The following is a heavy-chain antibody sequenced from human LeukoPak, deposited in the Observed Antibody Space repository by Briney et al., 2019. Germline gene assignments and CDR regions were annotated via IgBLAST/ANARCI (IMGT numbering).Heavy chain of an antibody. V-gene: IGHV5-51*01. Sequence: GESLKISCKGSGYSFTSYWIGWVRQMPGKGLEWMGIIYPGDSVTRYSPSFQGQVTISADKSISTAYLQWSSLKASDTAMYYCARLGHLLVPSAEPSSGRVYYYYGMDVWGQGTTVTVSS. D-gene: IGHD6-19*01. CDR3: ARLGHLLVPSAEPSSGRVYYYYGMDV. J-gene: IGHJ6*02. CDR1: GYSFTSYW. CDR2: IYPGDSVT.